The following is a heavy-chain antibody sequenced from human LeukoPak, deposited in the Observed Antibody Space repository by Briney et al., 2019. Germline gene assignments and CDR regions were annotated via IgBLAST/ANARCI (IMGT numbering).Heavy chain of an antibody. CDR3: ARDPHSSGWRNYFDF. V-gene: IGHV3-30*04. Sequence: PGGSLRLSCAASGFTFSSHAIHWVRQPPGKRLEWVAVISYDGTYKYYADSEKGRFTVSRDNSKNTLYLQMNSLTTEDTAVYYCARDPHSSGWRNYFDFWGQGTLVTVSS. J-gene: IGHJ4*02. CDR1: GFTFSSHA. D-gene: IGHD6-19*01. CDR2: ISYDGTYK.